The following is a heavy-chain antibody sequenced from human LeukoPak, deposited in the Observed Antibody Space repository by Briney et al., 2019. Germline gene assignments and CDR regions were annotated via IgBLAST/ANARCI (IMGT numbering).Heavy chain of an antibody. CDR3: ARARGLLSYYFDY. J-gene: IGHJ4*02. D-gene: IGHD3-10*01. CDR1: GFTFSDYY. V-gene: IGHV3-53*01. Sequence: PGGSLRLSCAASGFTFSDYYMSWVRQAPGKGLEWVSVIYSGGSTYYADSVKGRFTISRDNSKNTLYLQMNSLRAEDTAVYYCARARGLLSYYFDYWGQGTLVTVSS. CDR2: IYSGGST.